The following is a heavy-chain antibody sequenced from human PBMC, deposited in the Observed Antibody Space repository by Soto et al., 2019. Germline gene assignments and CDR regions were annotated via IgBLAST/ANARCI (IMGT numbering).Heavy chain of an antibody. Sequence: EVQLLESGGGLVQPGGSLRLSCAASGFTFSSYAMSWVRQAPGQGLEWVSAISGSGGSTYYADSVKGRFTISRDNSKNTLYLQMNSLRAEDTAVYYCAKDREGAVAPFDYWGQGTLVTVSS. CDR2: ISGSGGST. J-gene: IGHJ4*02. CDR3: AKDREGAVAPFDY. CDR1: GFTFSSYA. D-gene: IGHD6-19*01. V-gene: IGHV3-23*01.